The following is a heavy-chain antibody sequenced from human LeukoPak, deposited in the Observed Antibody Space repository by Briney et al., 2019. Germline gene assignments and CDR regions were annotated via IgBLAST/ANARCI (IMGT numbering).Heavy chain of an antibody. CDR3: ARGPGSGYSDYYYYYYMDV. V-gene: IGHV4-30-2*01. CDR2: IYHSGST. Sequence: SQTLSLTCAVSGGSISGGGYSWSWIRQPPGQGLEWIRYIYHSGSTYYNPSIKSRVTISVDTSKNQFSLKLSSVTAADTAVYYCARGPGSGYSDYYYYYYMDVWGKGTTVTVSS. J-gene: IGHJ6*03. D-gene: IGHD3-3*01. CDR1: GGSISGGGYS.